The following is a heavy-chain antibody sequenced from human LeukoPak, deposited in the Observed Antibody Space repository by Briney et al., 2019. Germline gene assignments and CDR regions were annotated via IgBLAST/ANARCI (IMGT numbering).Heavy chain of an antibody. CDR3: ATYAHDYSRWFDP. CDR2: IIPIFGTA. Sequence: VKVSCKASGGTFSSYAISWVRQAPGQGLEWMGGIIPIFGTANYAQKFQGRVTITADESTSTAYMELSSLRSEDTAVYYCATYAHDYSRWFDPWGQGTLVTVSS. D-gene: IGHD4-11*01. CDR1: GGTFSSYA. V-gene: IGHV1-69*01. J-gene: IGHJ5*02.